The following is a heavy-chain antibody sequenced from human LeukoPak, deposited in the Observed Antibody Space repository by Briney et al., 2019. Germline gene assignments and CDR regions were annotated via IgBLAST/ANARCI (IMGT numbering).Heavy chain of an antibody. CDR2: ISYNGGRK. CDR3: ARSGLIRFDY. CDR1: GFSFNTYA. V-gene: IGHV3-30*03. D-gene: IGHD2-15*01. J-gene: IGHJ4*02. Sequence: GGSLRLSCVASGFSFNTYAIHWVRQAPGKGLEWVALISYNGGRKEYAESVKGRVTISRDNSKNTLYLQMNSLRAEDTAVYYCARSGLIRFDYWGQGTLVTVSS.